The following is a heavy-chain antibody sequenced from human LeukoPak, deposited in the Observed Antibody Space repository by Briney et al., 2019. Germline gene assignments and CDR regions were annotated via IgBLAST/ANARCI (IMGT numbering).Heavy chain of an antibody. CDR3: ARAADVLLGGGRAFDI. CDR1: GYTFTGYY. Sequence: GASVKVSCKASGYTFTGYYMHWVRQAPGQGLEWMGWINPNSGGTNYAQKFQGRVTMTRDTSISTAYMELSRLRSDDTAVYYCARAADVLLGGGRAFDIWGQGTMVTVSS. CDR2: INPNSGGT. V-gene: IGHV1-2*02. D-gene: IGHD1-26*01. J-gene: IGHJ3*02.